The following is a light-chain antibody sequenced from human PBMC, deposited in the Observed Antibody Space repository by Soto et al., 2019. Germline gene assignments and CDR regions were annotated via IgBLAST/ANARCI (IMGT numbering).Light chain of an antibody. CDR2: NAS. CDR1: QSIDSS. J-gene: IGKJ1*01. Sequence: DIQMTQSPSTLSASVGDRVTITCRASQSIDSSLAWYQQKPGKAPKLLIYNASSFESGVPSRFSGSGSGTEFTLTISSLQPDDFATYYCQQSNSSWTFGQGTKVEIK. CDR3: QQSNSSWT. V-gene: IGKV1-5*03.